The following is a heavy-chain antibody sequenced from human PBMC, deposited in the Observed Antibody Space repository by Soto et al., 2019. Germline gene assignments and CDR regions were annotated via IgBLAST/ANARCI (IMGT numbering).Heavy chain of an antibody. J-gene: IGHJ3*01. CDR2: IIPIFGTA. D-gene: IGHD2-15*01. CDR3: ARVAYTVVAPGGAFGL. Sequence: QVQLVQSGAEVKKPGSSVKVSCKASGGTFSSYAISWVRQAPGQGLEWMGGIIPIFGTANYAQKFQGRVTITADESTSTAYMELSSLSSEDTAVYYCARVAYTVVAPGGAFGLWGQGTMVTVSS. CDR1: GGTFSSYA. V-gene: IGHV1-69*12.